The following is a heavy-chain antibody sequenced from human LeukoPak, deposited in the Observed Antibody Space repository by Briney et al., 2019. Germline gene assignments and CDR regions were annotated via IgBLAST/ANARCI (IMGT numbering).Heavy chain of an antibody. CDR1: GYSISRGYY. Sequence: PSETLSLTCAVSGYSISRGYYWGWIRQPPGKGLEWIGSIYHSGSTYCNPSSKSRDTVSVDTPKNQFSLKLSSVTAADAAVYYCERQKRIKYCSSTSCYVFDYWGQGTLVTVSS. V-gene: IGHV4-38-2*01. J-gene: IGHJ4*02. CDR2: IYHSGST. D-gene: IGHD2-2*01. CDR3: ERQKRIKYCSSTSCYVFDY.